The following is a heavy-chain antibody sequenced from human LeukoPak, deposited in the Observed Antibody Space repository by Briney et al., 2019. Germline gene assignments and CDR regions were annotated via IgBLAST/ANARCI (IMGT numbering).Heavy chain of an antibody. CDR3: ARSSPVGPAFDI. D-gene: IGHD1-26*01. Sequence: ASVKVSCKASGYIFTGYYMHWVRQAPGQGLERMGIINPSGGSTSYAQKFQGRVTMTRDTSTSTVYMELSSLRSEDTAVYYCARSSPVGPAFDIWGQGTMVTVSS. CDR1: GYIFTGYY. V-gene: IGHV1-46*01. CDR2: INPSGGST. J-gene: IGHJ3*02.